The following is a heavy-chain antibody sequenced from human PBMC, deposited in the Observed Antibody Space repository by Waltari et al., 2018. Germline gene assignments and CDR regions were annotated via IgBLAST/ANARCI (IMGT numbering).Heavy chain of an antibody. Sequence: QVQLVQSGAEVQKPGASVKLSCKASGNTFTSYDINGVRQDTGQGLRWMGWMNPNSGNTGYAQKFQGRVTITRNTSISTAYMELSSLRSEDTAVYYCARARRGESFDPWGQGTLVTVSS. CDR1: GNTFTSYD. J-gene: IGHJ5*02. V-gene: IGHV1-8*03. CDR3: ARARRGESFDP. CDR2: MNPNSGNT. D-gene: IGHD3-10*01.